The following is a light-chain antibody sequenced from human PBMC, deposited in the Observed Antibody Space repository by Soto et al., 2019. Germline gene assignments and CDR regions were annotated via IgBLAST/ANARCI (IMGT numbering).Light chain of an antibody. CDR1: SSDVGSYNL. V-gene: IGLV2-23*01. CDR3: CSYADHYV. J-gene: IGLJ1*01. Sequence: QSSLPQPASVSGSPGQSITISCTGTSSDVGSYNLVSWYQQHPGKAPKLMIYEGSKRPSGVSNRFSGSKSGNTASLTISGLQAEDEADYYCCSYADHYVFGTGTKVTVL. CDR2: EGS.